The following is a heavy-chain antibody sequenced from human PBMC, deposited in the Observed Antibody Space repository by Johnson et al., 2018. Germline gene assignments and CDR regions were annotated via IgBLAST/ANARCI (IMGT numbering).Heavy chain of an antibody. CDR1: GFTFSSYA. V-gene: IGHV3-23*01. Sequence: EVQLLESGGGLVQPGGSLRLSCEASGFTFSSYAMSWVRQAPGRGLEWVSVIGGSGDSTYYADSVQGRFTISRDNSKNTLFLQMTSLRAEDTAVYYCAKDASFTYYDIWIGGGAHMDVWGQGTTVTVSS. D-gene: IGHD3/OR15-3a*01. CDR3: AKDASFTYYDIWIGGGAHMDV. J-gene: IGHJ6*02. CDR2: IGGSGDST.